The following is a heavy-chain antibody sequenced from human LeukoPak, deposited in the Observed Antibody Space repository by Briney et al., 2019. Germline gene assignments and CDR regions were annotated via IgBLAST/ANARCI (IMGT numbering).Heavy chain of an antibody. CDR3: ASTGKRWLQSSYYFDY. V-gene: IGHV1-69*13. Sequence: GASVKVSCKASGGTFSSYAISWVRQAPGQGLEWMGGIIPIFGTANYAQKFQGRVTITADESTSTAYMELSSLRSEDTAVYYCASTGKRWLQSSYYFDYWGQGTLVTVSS. CDR1: GGTFSSYA. J-gene: IGHJ4*02. CDR2: IIPIFGTA. D-gene: IGHD5-12*01.